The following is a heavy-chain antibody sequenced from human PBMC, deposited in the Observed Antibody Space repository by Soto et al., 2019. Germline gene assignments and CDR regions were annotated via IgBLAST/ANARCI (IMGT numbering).Heavy chain of an antibody. D-gene: IGHD3-22*01. CDR3: AKGTYYYDGGGWDH. CDR1: GFTFSSYA. V-gene: IGHV3-23*01. CDR2: ISGSRGRT. Sequence: EVQLLESGGGLVQPGGSLRLSCAASGFTFSSYAMSWVRQAPGKGLNWVSTISGSRGRTYYADSVKGRFTISRDNTNNTLHLEMNSLRAEDTAIYYCAKGTYYYDGGGWDHGSQGTVVTVSS. J-gene: IGHJ4*02.